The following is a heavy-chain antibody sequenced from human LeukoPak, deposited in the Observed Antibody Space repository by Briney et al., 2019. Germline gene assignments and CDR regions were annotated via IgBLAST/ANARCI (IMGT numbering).Heavy chain of an antibody. J-gene: IGHJ4*02. D-gene: IGHD6-13*01. V-gene: IGHV3-23*01. CDR3: AKTNGYSNSWYDY. Sequence: GGSLRLSCEAPGFTFSSYAMSWVRQAPGKGLEWVSVISGSGGNTYYADSVKGRFTISRDNSKNTLYLQMNSLRAEDTAVYYCAKTNGYSNSWYDYWGQGTLVTVSS. CDR2: ISGSGGNT. CDR1: GFTFSSYA.